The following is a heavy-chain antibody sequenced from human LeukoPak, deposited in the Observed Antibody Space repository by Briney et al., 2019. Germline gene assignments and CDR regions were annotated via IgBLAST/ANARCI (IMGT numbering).Heavy chain of an antibody. D-gene: IGHD6-13*01. V-gene: IGHV3-15*01. CDR2: INTKIDGGTT. CDR1: GFTFSNAW. CDR3: TTIPGYSSNWYYPDY. Sequence: PGGSLRLSCAASGFTFSNAWMSGVRQAPGKGLEWVGRINTKIDGGTTDYTAPVKGRFTISRDDSKNTLYLQMDSLKTEDTAVYYCTTIPGYSSNWYYPDYWGQGTLVTVSS. J-gene: IGHJ4*02.